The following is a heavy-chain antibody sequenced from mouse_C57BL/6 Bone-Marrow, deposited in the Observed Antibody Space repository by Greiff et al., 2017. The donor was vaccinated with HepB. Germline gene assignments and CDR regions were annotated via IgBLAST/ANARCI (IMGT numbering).Heavy chain of an antibody. CDR2: IYPGSGST. CDR3: ASPSNWVGYFGH. J-gene: IGHJ2*01. Sequence: VQLQQPGAELVKPGASVKMSCKASGYTFTSYWITWVKQRPGQGLEWIGDIYPGSGSTNYNEKFKSKATLTVDTSSSTAYMQLSSLTSEDSAVYYCASPSNWVGYFGHWGQGTTLTVSS. D-gene: IGHD4-1*01. V-gene: IGHV1-55*01. CDR1: GYTFTSYW.